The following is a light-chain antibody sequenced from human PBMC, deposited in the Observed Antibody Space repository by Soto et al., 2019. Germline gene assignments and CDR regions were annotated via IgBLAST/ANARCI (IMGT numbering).Light chain of an antibody. CDR1: QSISGW. CDR2: KAS. V-gene: IGKV1-5*03. J-gene: IGKJ4*01. Sequence: DIQMTQSPSTLSAFEGDRVTITCRASQSISGWLAWYQQKPGKAPKLVIYKASILASGVPSRFSGSGSGTEFTLTINSLQPDDFATYYCQQYNRFSTFGGGTKVEI. CDR3: QQYNRFST.